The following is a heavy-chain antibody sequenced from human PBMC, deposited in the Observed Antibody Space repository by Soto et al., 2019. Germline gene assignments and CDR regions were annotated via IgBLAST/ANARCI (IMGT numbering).Heavy chain of an antibody. CDR1: GGTFSSYA. Sequence: SVKVSCKASGGTFSSYAISWVRQAPGQGLEWMGGIIPIFGTANYAQKFQGRVTITADESTSTAYMELSSLRSEDTAVYYCAMVTSGKYYYYYGMDVWGQGTTVTVSS. J-gene: IGHJ6*02. D-gene: IGHD5-18*01. V-gene: IGHV1-69*13. CDR2: IIPIFGTA. CDR3: AMVTSGKYYYYYGMDV.